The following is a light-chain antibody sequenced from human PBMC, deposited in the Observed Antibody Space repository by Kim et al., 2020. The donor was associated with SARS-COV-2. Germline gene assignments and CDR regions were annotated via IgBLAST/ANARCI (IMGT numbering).Light chain of an antibody. J-gene: IGKJ1*01. CDR1: QSISYF. Sequence: SASFGDRVTITCRASQSISYFLNWYQQRPGKAPKLLIYGASTLHGGVPSRFSGSGSGTDFTLTISSLQPEDFATYYCQQSYTAPRTFGQGTKLEIK. V-gene: IGKV1-39*01. CDR3: QQSYTAPRT. CDR2: GAS.